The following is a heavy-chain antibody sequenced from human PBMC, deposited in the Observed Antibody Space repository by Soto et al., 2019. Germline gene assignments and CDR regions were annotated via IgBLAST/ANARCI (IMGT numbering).Heavy chain of an antibody. D-gene: IGHD2-2*01. V-gene: IGHV3-66*01. Sequence: EVQLVESGGGLVRPGGSVRLSCAASGFAVGSNYMSWVRQAPGKGLEWVSLIYIGGGTHYADSVKGRFTISRDNSKNTLYLQMNSLRAEDTAVYHCTRGFCNSSRCYANWFDPWGQGTLVTVSS. CDR1: GFAVGSNY. CDR3: TRGFCNSSRCYANWFDP. CDR2: IYIGGGT. J-gene: IGHJ5*02.